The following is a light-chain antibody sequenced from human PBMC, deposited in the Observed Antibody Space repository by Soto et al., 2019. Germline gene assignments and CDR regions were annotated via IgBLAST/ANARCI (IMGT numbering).Light chain of an antibody. J-gene: IGKJ3*01. CDR3: QQYGNAPFT. Sequence: EIVLTQSPGTLSFSPGERATLTCRASQSVSSSYLAWFQQKPGQAPRLLIYGASSRATGIPDRFSGSWSGTDFTLTISRLEHEDFAVYYCQQYGNAPFTFGPGTKVDIK. CDR1: QSVSSSY. V-gene: IGKV3-20*01. CDR2: GAS.